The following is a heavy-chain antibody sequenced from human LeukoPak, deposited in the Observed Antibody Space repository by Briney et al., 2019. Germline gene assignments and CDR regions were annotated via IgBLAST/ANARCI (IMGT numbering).Heavy chain of an antibody. V-gene: IGHV3-48*03. Sequence: GGSLRLSCAASGFTFSSDELNWVRQAPGKGLEWISYISSSGRTMYYADSVKGRFTISRDNAKNSLYLQMNSRRAEDTAVYYCARSRAAAGTWGQGTLVTVSS. J-gene: IGHJ4*02. CDR1: GFTFSSDE. D-gene: IGHD6-13*01. CDR2: ISSSGRTM. CDR3: ARSRAAAGT.